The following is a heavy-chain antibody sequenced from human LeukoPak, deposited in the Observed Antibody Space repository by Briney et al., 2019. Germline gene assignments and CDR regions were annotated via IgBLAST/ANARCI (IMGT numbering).Heavy chain of an antibody. J-gene: IGHJ3*02. CDR3: ATARFSTMVRGVIITLDAFDI. Sequence: ASVKVSCKASGYSFTFYSLHCVPRSPGQGLEWMGIINPGGGTTTYAQKFQGRVTMTRDTSTSTVYMELSSLRSEATGVYYCATARFSTMVRGVIITLDAFDIWGQGTMVTVSS. D-gene: IGHD3-10*01. V-gene: IGHV1-46*01. CDR2: INPGGGTT. CDR1: GYSFTFYS.